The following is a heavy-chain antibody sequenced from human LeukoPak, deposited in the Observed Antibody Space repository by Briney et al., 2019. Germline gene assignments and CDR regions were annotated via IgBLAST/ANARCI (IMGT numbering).Heavy chain of an antibody. V-gene: IGHV3-66*01. CDR1: GFTVSSNY. CDR2: IYSDTLT. J-gene: IGHJ4*02. CDR3: AGIFSGRAHY. Sequence: GGSLRLFCAASGFTVSSNYMSWVRQAPGKGLEWVSVIYSDTLTYYADSVKGRFTISRDNSKNTLYLQMHSLRGEDTAVYYCAGIFSGRAHYWGQGVLVTVSS. D-gene: IGHD1-26*01.